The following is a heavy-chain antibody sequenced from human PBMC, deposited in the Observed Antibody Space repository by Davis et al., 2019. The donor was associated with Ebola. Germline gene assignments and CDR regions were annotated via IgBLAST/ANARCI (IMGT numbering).Heavy chain of an antibody. J-gene: IGHJ2*01. V-gene: IGHV4-4*02. CDR1: GDSTSSRNW. Sequence: GSLRLSCAVSGDSTSSRNWWRWVRQFPGKGLEWIGEIYHSGSTNYNPSLKSRVTISLDKSKNQFSLKLSSVTAADTAVYYCARQPTGYYYDSSGYHTTGWYFDLWGRGTLVTVSS. CDR3: ARQPTGYYYDSSGYHTTGWYFDL. CDR2: IYHSGST. D-gene: IGHD3-22*01.